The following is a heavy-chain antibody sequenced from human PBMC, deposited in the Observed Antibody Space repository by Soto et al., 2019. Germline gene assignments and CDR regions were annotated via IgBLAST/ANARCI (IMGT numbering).Heavy chain of an antibody. CDR2: ISGSGATT. CDR3: AKDDSGSYGWDLDNYYYYGMGV. J-gene: IGHJ6*02. Sequence: EVQLLESGGGLVQPGGSLRVSCAASGFTFSSYAMNWVRQAPGKGLEWVSIISGSGATTYYADSVKGRFTNSRDNSKNTLYLQMNSLRGEDTAVYYCAKDDSGSYGWDLDNYYYYGMGVWGQGTTVTVSS. V-gene: IGHV3-23*01. CDR1: GFTFSSYA. D-gene: IGHD3-10*01.